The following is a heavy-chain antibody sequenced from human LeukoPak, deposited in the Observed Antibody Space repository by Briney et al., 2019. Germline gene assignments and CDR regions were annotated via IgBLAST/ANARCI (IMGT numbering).Heavy chain of an antibody. J-gene: IGHJ4*02. CDR1: GFTFSSYW. D-gene: IGHD3-10*01. Sequence: GGSLRLSCAASGFTFSSYWMIWVRQAPGKGLEWVVNIKQDGSEKYYVDSVKGRFTISRDNAKNSLYLQMNSLRAEDTAVYYCARESLWFGELSSSYFDYRGQGTLVTVSS. V-gene: IGHV3-7*01. CDR2: IKQDGSEK. CDR3: ARESLWFGELSSSYFDY.